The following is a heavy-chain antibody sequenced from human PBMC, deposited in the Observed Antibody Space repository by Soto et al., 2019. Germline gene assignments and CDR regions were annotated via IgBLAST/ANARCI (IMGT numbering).Heavy chain of an antibody. CDR2: IYYSGST. V-gene: IGHV4-59*01. J-gene: IGHJ6*02. D-gene: IGHD2-2*01. CDR1: GGSISSYY. Sequence: PSETLSLTCTVSGGSISSYYWSWIRQPPGKGLEWIGYIYYSGSTNYNPSLKSRVTISVDTSKNRFSLKLSSVTAADTAVYFWASWGDRTSQGYYYYGMDVWGQGTRVTVS. CDR3: ASWGDRTSQGYYYYGMDV.